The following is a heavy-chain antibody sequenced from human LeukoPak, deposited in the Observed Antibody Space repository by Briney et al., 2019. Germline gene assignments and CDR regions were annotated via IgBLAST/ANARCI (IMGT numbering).Heavy chain of an antibody. CDR2: IWYDGSNK. CDR1: GFTFSSYG. V-gene: IGHV3-33*01. D-gene: IGHD2-21*01. Sequence: PGGSLRLSCAAYGFTFSSYGMHWVRQAPGKGLEWVAVIWYDGSNKYYADSVKGRFTISRDNSKNTLYLQMNSLRAEDTAVYYCASFGGLAYCGGDCGYWGQGTLVTVSS. J-gene: IGHJ4*02. CDR3: ASFGGLAYCGGDCGY.